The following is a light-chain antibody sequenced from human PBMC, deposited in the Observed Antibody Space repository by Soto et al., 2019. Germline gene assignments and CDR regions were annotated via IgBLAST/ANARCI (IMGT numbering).Light chain of an antibody. CDR2: KAS. CDR3: QHYYAYPRT. J-gene: IGKJ1*01. CDR1: QSIADW. V-gene: IGKV1-5*03. Sequence: DIQMTQSPSTLSASVGDRVTITCRASQSIADWLAWYQQKPGKAPKLLIYKASTLERGVPPRFSGSGSGTEFTLTISSLQPDDFATYSCQHYYAYPRTFGQGNKVEIK.